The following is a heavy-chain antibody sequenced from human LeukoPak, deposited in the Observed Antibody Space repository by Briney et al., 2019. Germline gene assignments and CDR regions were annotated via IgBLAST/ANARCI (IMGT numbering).Heavy chain of an antibody. Sequence: GGSLTLSCAASGFTFSSYWMSWVRQAPGKGLEWVANIKQGGSEKYYVDSVKGRFTISRDNAKNSLYLQMNSLRAEDTAVYYCASPKTPSGSYGGFDYWGQGTLVTVSS. CDR3: ASPKTPSGSYGGFDY. V-gene: IGHV3-7*03. CDR2: IKQGGSEK. J-gene: IGHJ4*02. D-gene: IGHD1-26*01. CDR1: GFTFSSYW.